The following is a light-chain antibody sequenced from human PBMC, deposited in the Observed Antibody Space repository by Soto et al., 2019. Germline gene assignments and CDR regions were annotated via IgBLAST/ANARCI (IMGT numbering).Light chain of an antibody. CDR1: QTISSW. CDR3: QQYNSNLLT. Sequence: DIQMTQSPSTLSASVGDRVTITCRASQTISSWLAWYQQKPGKAPKLLIFDASSLKSGVPSRFSGSGSGTEFSLSISSLQPDDFATYFCQQYNSNLLTFGGGTKVDIK. V-gene: IGKV1-5*01. J-gene: IGKJ4*01. CDR2: DAS.